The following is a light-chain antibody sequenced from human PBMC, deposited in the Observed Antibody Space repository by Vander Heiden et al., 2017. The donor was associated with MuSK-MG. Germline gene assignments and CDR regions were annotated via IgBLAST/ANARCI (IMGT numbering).Light chain of an antibody. Sequence: QSVLTQPPSVSGAPGPRVTIYCTGSSSNIGAGSDVHWSQQLPGTAPKLLIYCNSNRPSGAPDRFSGSKSGTSASLAITGLQAEEEADYYCQSYDSSMSGSVFGGGTKLTVL. CDR2: CNS. V-gene: IGLV1-40*01. CDR3: QSYDSSMSGSV. CDR1: SSNIGAGSD. J-gene: IGLJ3*02.